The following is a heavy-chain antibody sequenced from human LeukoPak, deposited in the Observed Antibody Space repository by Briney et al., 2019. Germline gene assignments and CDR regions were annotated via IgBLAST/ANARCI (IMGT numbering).Heavy chain of an antibody. CDR3: ARTSSDGYNLIDY. J-gene: IGHJ4*02. Sequence: KDGESLKISCKGSGYSFTNYWIGWVRQLPGKGLEWMGIIYPGDSDTRYSPSFQGQVTISADKSISTAYLQWSSLKASDTAMYYCARTSSDGYNLIDYWGQGTLVTVSS. V-gene: IGHV5-51*01. D-gene: IGHD5-24*01. CDR1: GYSFTNYW. CDR2: IYPGDSDT.